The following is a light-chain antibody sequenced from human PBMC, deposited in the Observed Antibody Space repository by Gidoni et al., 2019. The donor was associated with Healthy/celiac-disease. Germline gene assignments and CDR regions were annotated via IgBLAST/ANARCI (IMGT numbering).Light chain of an antibody. CDR3: QQRSSFPLT. CDR2: DAS. J-gene: IGKJ4*01. Sequence: VMTQSPATLSLSPGERATISCRASQTISSYLAWYQQKPGQAPRLLIYDASTRATGIPSRFSGSASGTDFTLTISSLQPDDFAVYYCQQRSSFPLTFXRXTKVEIK. CDR1: QTISSY. V-gene: IGKV3-11*01.